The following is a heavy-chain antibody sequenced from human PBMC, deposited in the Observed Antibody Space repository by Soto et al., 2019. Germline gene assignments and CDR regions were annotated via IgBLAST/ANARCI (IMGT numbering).Heavy chain of an antibody. CDR3: ARGQKRDLPPRYYYSLDV. D-gene: IGHD1-20*01. V-gene: IGHV3-30-3*01. J-gene: IGHJ6*02. Sequence: VQLVESGGGVVQPGKSLRVSCAASGFTFSNSAIHWVRQAPGKGLEWVAVISHDGSNKYYADSVKGRFTVSRDNSKNTLSLQMNSLRAEDTAIYYCARGQKRDLPPRYYYSLDVWGQGTTVIVS. CDR2: ISHDGSNK. CDR1: GFTFSNSA.